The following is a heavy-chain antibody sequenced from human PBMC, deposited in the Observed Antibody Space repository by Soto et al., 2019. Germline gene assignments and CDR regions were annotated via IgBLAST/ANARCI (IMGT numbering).Heavy chain of an antibody. Sequence: KPSETLSLTCTVSGGSISSYYWSWIRQPPGKGLEWIGYIYYSGSTNYNPSLKSRVTISVDTSKNQFSLKLSSVTAADTAVYYCARDTAMVTNPLDYYYGMDVWGQGTTVTVSS. D-gene: IGHD5-18*01. CDR3: ARDTAMVTNPLDYYYGMDV. CDR2: IYYSGST. CDR1: GGSISSYY. J-gene: IGHJ6*02. V-gene: IGHV4-59*01.